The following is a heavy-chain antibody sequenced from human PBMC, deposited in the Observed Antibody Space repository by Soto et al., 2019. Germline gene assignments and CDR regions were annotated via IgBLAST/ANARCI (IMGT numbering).Heavy chain of an antibody. CDR3: ARQRDRRWGGLDV. J-gene: IGHJ6*02. CDR2: IYPGDSDT. D-gene: IGHD1-26*01. Sequence: GESLKISCKHSGYSFTSYWIAWVRQMPGKGLEWMGIIYPGDSDTIYSPSFQGQVTISVDQSINTAYLQWSSLKASDTAMYYCARQRDRRWGGLDVWGQGTTVTVYS. V-gene: IGHV5-51*01. CDR1: GYSFTSYW.